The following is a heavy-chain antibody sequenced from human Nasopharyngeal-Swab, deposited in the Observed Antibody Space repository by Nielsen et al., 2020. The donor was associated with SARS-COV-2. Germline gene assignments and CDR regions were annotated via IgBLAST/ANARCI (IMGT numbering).Heavy chain of an antibody. V-gene: IGHV3-74*01. CDR3: TTGGSGATAPGADS. D-gene: IGHD6-13*01. J-gene: IGHJ4*02. CDR2: IDPDGRIT. CDR1: GFTFRTYW. Sequence: GESLKISCGASGFTFRTYWMHWVRQGPGKGLVWVSRIDPDGRITDYADSVKGRFTISRDNARNTVYLQLNSLRADDTALYYCTTGGSGATAPGADSWGQGTLVTVSS.